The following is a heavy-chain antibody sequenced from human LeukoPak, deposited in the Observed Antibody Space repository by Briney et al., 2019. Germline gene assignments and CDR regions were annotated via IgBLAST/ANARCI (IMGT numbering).Heavy chain of an antibody. CDR2: IIPIFGTA. D-gene: IGHD2-21*02. CDR3: ARGLAYCGGDCYAPDY. CDR1: GGTFSSYA. J-gene: IGHJ4*02. V-gene: IGHV1-69*05. Sequence: ASVKVSCKASGGTFSSYAISWVRQAPGQGLEWMGGIIPIFGTANYAQKFQGRVTITTDESTSTAYMGLSSLRSEDTAVYYCARGLAYCGGDCYAPDYWGQGTLVTVSS.